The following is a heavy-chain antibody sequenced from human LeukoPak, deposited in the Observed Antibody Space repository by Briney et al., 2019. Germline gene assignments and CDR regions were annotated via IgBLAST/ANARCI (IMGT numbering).Heavy chain of an antibody. V-gene: IGHV3-23*01. CDR1: GFTFNSNA. D-gene: IGHD5-18*01. CDR3: ASRRGHSYGAAER. CDR2: IASGGST. Sequence: PGGSLRLSCAASGFTFNSNAMSWVRQAPGKGLGWVSAIASGGSTYYADSVKGRFTISRDNSKNTLYLEMNSLRTEDTAIYFCASRRGHSYGAAERWGQGTLVTVSS. J-gene: IGHJ4*02.